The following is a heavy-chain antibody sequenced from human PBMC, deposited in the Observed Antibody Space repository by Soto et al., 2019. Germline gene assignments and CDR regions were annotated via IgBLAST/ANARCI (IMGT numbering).Heavy chain of an antibody. V-gene: IGHV3-7*01. J-gene: IGHJ6*02. CDR1: GFTFSTFW. CDR2: IKGDGSEK. Sequence: WGSLRLSCVGSGFTFSTFWMSWVRQAPGKGLEWVANIKGDGSEKRYADSVKGRLTISRDNAKNSVYLQMNSLRVEDTALYYCGRDEVRNGVGVWGQGITVTVSS. CDR3: GRDEVRNGVGV.